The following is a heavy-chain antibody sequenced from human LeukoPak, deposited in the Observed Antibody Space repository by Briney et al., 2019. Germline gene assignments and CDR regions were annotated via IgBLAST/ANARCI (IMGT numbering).Heavy chain of an antibody. CDR3: ARERMGSGNWYLDL. D-gene: IGHD3-10*01. V-gene: IGHV3-74*01. CDR2: IHKDGSST. J-gene: IGHJ2*01. CDR1: GFSFSSYW. Sequence: GGSLRLSCEGSGFSFSSYWMHWVRQAPGKGLVWVSRIHKDGSSTGHADSVKGRFTISRDNAKNTLFLQMNSLRAEDTAVYHCARERMGSGNWYLDLWGRGTLVTVSS.